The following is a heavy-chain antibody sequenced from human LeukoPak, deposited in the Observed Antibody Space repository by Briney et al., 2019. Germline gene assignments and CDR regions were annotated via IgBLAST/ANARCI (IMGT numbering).Heavy chain of an antibody. CDR3: ARDSFGRYYDSSGYPLDY. CDR2: IKQDGSEK. D-gene: IGHD3-22*01. Sequence: GGSLRLSCAASGFTFSSYSMNWVRQAPGKGLEWVANIKQDGSEKYYVDSVKGRFTISRDNAKNSLYLQMNSLRAEDTAVYYCARDSFGRYYDSSGYPLDYWGQGTLVTVSS. V-gene: IGHV3-7*01. J-gene: IGHJ4*02. CDR1: GFTFSSYS.